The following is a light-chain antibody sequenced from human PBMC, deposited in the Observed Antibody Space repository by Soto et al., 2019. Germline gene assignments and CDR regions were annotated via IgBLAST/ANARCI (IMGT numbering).Light chain of an antibody. CDR3: LQDYNYPLT. CDR1: QDIRSD. J-gene: IGKJ4*01. Sequence: AIQMTQFPSSLSASVGDRVTINCRASQDIRSDLGWYQQRPGKAPKLLIYAASSLQSGVPSRFSGSGSGTDFTLTISSLQPEDFATYYCLQDYNYPLTFGGGTKVDIK. CDR2: AAS. V-gene: IGKV1-6*01.